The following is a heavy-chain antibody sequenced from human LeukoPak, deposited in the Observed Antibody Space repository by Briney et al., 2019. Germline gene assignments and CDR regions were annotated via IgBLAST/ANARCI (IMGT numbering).Heavy chain of an antibody. CDR2: FDPEDGET. V-gene: IGHV1-24*01. D-gene: IGHD3-22*01. CDR1: GYTLTELS. CDR3: ATVSYYYDSSGYQGYFQH. J-gene: IGHJ1*01. Sequence: ASVKVSCKVSGYTLTELSIHWVRQAPGKGLEWMGGFDPEDGETIYAQRFQGRGTMTEDTSTDTAYMELSSRRSEDAAVYYCATVSYYYDSSGYQGYFQHWGQGTLVTVSS.